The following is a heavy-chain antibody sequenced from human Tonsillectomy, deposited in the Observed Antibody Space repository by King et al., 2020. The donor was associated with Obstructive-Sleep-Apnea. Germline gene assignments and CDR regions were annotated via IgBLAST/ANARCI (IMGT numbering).Heavy chain of an antibody. V-gene: IGHV1-2*04. D-gene: IGHD2-8*01. CDR1: GYTFTGYY. CDR3: ARETESCTNGIWNDYGMDV. CDR2: INPNSGCT. Sequence: QLVQSGAEVKKPGASVKVSCKASGYTFTGYYMHWVRQAPGQGLEWMGWINPNSGCTNYAQKFQGWVTITRETSISTAYMELNRLRADDTAVYYCARETESCTNGIWNDYGMDVWGQGTTVTVSS. J-gene: IGHJ6*02.